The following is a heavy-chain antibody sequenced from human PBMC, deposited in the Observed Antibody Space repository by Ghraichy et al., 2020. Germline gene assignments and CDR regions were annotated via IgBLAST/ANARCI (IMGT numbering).Heavy chain of an antibody. J-gene: IGHJ4*02. V-gene: IGHV3-30*04. Sequence: GGSLRLSCAASGFTFSSYAMHWVRQAPGKGLEWVAVISYDGSNKYYADSVKGRFTISRDNSKNTLYLQMNSLRAEDTAVYYCARRSGVTPLYYFDYWGQGTLVTVSS. CDR3: ARRSGVTPLYYFDY. D-gene: IGHD4-23*01. CDR2: ISYDGSNK. CDR1: GFTFSSYA.